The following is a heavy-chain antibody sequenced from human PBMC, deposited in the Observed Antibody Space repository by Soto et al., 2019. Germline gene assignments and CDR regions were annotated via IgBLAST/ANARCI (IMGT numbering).Heavy chain of an antibody. Sequence: GESLKISCQTSGYSFAGYWITWVRQKPGKGLEWMGRIDPSDSQTYYSPSFRGHVTISVTKSITTVFLQWSSLRASDTAMYYCARQIYDSDTGPNFQYYFESWGQGTPVTVSS. CDR2: IDPSDSQT. CDR1: GYSFAGYW. J-gene: IGHJ4*02. CDR3: ARQIYDSDTGPNFQYYFES. D-gene: IGHD3-22*01. V-gene: IGHV5-10-1*01.